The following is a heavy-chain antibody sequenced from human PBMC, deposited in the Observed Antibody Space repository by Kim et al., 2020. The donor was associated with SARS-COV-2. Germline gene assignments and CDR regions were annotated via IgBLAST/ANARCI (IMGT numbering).Heavy chain of an antibody. CDR2: ISWNSGSI. D-gene: IGHD3-9*01. CDR3: AKDMGLRYFDWFFDY. Sequence: GGSLRLSCAASGFTFDDYAMHWVRQAPGKGLEWVSGISWNSGSIGYADSVKGRFTISRDNAKNSLYLQMNSLRAEDTALYYCAKDMGLRYFDWFFDYWGQGTLVTVSS. J-gene: IGHJ4*02. V-gene: IGHV3-9*01. CDR1: GFTFDDYA.